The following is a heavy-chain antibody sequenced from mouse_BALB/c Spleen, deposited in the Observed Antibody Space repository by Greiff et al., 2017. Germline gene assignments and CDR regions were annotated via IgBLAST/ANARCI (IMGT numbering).Heavy chain of an antibody. Sequence: EVKLMESGGGLVQPGGSRKLSCAASGFTFSSFGMHWVRQAPEKGLEWVAYISSGSSTIYYADTVKGRFTISRDNPKNTLFLQMTSLRSEDTAMYYCARSDSYYVPMDYWGQGTSVTVSS. CDR1: GFTFSSFG. J-gene: IGHJ4*01. D-gene: IGHD2-12*01. CDR2: ISSGSSTI. V-gene: IGHV5-17*02. CDR3: ARSDSYYVPMDY.